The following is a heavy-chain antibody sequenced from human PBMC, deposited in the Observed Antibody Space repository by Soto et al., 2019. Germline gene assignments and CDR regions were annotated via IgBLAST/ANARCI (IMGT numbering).Heavy chain of an antibody. J-gene: IGHJ6*02. CDR1: GFTFSNAW. Sequence: EVQLVESGGGLVKPGGSLRLSCAASGFTFSNAWMSWVRQAPGKGLEWVGRIKSKTDGGTTDYAAPVKGRFTISRDDLKNTLYLQRNSLKTEDTAVYHCTTGGYSYGPYYYYYGMDVWGQGTTVTVSS. D-gene: IGHD5-18*01. CDR3: TTGGYSYGPYYYYYGMDV. V-gene: IGHV3-15*01. CDR2: IKSKTDGGTT.